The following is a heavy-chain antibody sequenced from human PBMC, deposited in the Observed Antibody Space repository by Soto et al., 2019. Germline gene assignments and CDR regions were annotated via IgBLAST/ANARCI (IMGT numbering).Heavy chain of an antibody. CDR1: GYTFTSYD. CDR2: MNPNSGNT. V-gene: IGHV1-8*01. Sequence: ASVKVSCKASGYTFTSYDINWVRQATGQGLEWMGWMNPNSGNTGYAQKFQGRVTMARNTSISTAYMELSSLRSEDTAVYYCARDYYDSSGSITPNWFDPWGQGTLVTVS. D-gene: IGHD3-22*01. J-gene: IGHJ5*02. CDR3: ARDYYDSSGSITPNWFDP.